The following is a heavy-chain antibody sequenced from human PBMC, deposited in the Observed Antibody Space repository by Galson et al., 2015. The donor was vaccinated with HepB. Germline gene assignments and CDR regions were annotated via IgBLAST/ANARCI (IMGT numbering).Heavy chain of an antibody. CDR1: GGSISSSNW. CDR3: ARDYRIAARIGDPPYYYYGMDV. Sequence: SETLSLTCAVSGGSISSSNWWSWVRQPPGKGLEWIGEIYHSGSTNYNPSLKSRVTISVDKSKNQFSLKLSSVTAADTAVYYCARDYRIAARIGDPPYYYYGMDVWGQGTTVTVSS. CDR2: IYHSGST. D-gene: IGHD6-6*01. V-gene: IGHV4-4*02. J-gene: IGHJ6*02.